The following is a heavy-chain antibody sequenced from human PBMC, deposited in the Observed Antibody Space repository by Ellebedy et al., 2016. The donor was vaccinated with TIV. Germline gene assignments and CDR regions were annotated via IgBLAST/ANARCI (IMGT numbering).Heavy chain of an antibody. D-gene: IGHD2-15*01. CDR1: GYTFLHYG. J-gene: IGHJ5*02. CDR3: ARDYYCSGGSCSDCIDP. CDR2: ISAYEPDP. Sequence: AASVKVSCKASGYTFLHYGISWVRQAPGQGLEWMGWISAYEPDPNYAQKFRDRVTLTIDTYTTTDSMELRSLRSEDTAVYYCARDYYCSGGSCSDCIDPWGQGTQVIVSS. V-gene: IGHV1-18*01.